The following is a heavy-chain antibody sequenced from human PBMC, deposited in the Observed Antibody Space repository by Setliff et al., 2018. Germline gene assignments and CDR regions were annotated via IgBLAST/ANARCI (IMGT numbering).Heavy chain of an antibody. Sequence: SETLSLTCAVSGGSISSSNWWSWIRQPPGKGLEWIGEINHGGSNNYNPSLKGRVTISVAKSKNQFSLKLSSVTAADTAVYYCARLDIVVVVVATPAWFDPWGKGTLVTVSS. CDR3: ARLDIVVVVVATPAWFDP. CDR2: INHGGSN. CDR1: GGSISSSNW. J-gene: IGHJ5*02. V-gene: IGHV4-4*02. D-gene: IGHD2-15*01.